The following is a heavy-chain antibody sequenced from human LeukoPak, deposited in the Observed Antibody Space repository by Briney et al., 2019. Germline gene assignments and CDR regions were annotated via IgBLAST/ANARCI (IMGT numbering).Heavy chain of an antibody. CDR3: ARLFDSSGYWFDP. D-gene: IGHD3-22*01. CDR1: GYSFTSYW. Sequence: GESLQISCKGSGYSFTSYWIGWVRQMPGKGLEWMGIIYPGDSDTRYSPSFQGQVTISADKSISTAYLQWSSLKASDTAMYYCARLFDSSGYWFDPWGQGTLVTVST. CDR2: IYPGDSDT. V-gene: IGHV5-51*01. J-gene: IGHJ5*02.